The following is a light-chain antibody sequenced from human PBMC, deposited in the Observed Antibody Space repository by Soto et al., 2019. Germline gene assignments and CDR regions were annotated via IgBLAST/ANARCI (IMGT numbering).Light chain of an antibody. Sequence: EIVLTQSPATLSLSPGERATLSCRASQSVSSYLAWYQQKPGQAPRLLIYDASNRATGIPARFSGSGSGTDFTLTISSLEAEDFAVYYCQHRSSWPLTFGGGTKMEIK. CDR3: QHRSSWPLT. CDR1: QSVSSY. J-gene: IGKJ4*01. CDR2: DAS. V-gene: IGKV3-11*01.